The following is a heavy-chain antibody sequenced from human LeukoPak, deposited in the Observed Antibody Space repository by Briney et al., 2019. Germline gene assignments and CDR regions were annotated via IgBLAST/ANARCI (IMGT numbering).Heavy chain of an antibody. V-gene: IGHV3-7*03. D-gene: IGHD5-24*01. CDR2: INEDGGEK. J-gene: IGHJ3*02. Sequence: GGSLRLSCAASGFTFNTYWMSWVRQAPGKGLEWVANINEDGGEKYYVDSVKGRIIISRDNARNSLFLQMNSLRAEDTAVYYCARYGRWGQRAFDIWGQGTMVTVSS. CDR3: ARYGRWGQRAFDI. CDR1: GFTFNTYW.